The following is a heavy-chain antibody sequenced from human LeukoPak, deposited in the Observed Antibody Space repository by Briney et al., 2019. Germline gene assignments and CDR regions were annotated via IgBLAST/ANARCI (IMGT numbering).Heavy chain of an antibody. J-gene: IGHJ4*02. V-gene: IGHV1-18*01. Sequence: ASVKVSCKASGYTFTSYGISWVRQAPGQGLEWMGWISAYNGNTNYAQKLQGSVTMTTDTSTSTAYMELRSLRSDDTAVYYCARDSMIVVVRYNDYWGQGTLVTVSS. CDR2: ISAYNGNT. CDR3: ARDSMIVVVRYNDY. D-gene: IGHD3-22*01. CDR1: GYTFTSYG.